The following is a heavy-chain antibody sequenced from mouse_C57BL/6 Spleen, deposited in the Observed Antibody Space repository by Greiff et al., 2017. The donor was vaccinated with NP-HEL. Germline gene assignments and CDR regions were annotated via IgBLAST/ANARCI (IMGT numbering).Heavy chain of an antibody. CDR3: AREAYGSSYYAMDY. CDR2: ISSGSSTI. J-gene: IGHJ4*01. CDR1: GFTFSDYG. V-gene: IGHV5-17*01. D-gene: IGHD1-1*01. Sequence: EVMLVESGGGLVKPGGSLKLSCAASGFTFSDYGMHWVRQAPEKGLEWVAYISSGSSTIYYADTVKGRFTISRDNAKNTLFLQMTSLRSEDTAMYYCAREAYGSSYYAMDYWGQGTSVTVSS.